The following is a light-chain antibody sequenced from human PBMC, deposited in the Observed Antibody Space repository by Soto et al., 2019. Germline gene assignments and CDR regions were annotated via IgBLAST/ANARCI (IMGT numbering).Light chain of an antibody. CDR3: QQYDNLPLT. V-gene: IGKV1-33*01. CDR1: QDISNN. J-gene: IGKJ4*01. Sequence: DIQLTQSPSSLSASVGDRVNITCQASQDISNNLNWYQQKPGKAPKLLIYDASNLKTGVPSRFSGSGSGTDFTFTISSLQPEDIATYYCQQYDNLPLTFGGGTKVEIK. CDR2: DAS.